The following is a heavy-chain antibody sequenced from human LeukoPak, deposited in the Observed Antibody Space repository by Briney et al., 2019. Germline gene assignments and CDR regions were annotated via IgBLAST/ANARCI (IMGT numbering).Heavy chain of an antibody. V-gene: IGHV1-2*02. CDR3: ARDPAGSGYYFDY. D-gene: IGHD3-10*01. Sequence: ASVKVSCKASGYTFTGYYMHWVRQAPGQGLEWMGWINPNSGGTNYAQKFQGRVTMTRDTSISTAYMELSRLRSDDTAVYYCARDPAGSGYYFDYWGQGTLVTVSS. CDR2: INPNSGGT. J-gene: IGHJ4*02. CDR1: GYTFTGYY.